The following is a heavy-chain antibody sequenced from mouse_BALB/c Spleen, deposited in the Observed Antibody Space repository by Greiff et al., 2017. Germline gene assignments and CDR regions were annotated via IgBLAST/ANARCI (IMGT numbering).Heavy chain of an antibody. Sequence: EVKLVESGPSLVKPSQTLSLTCSVTGDSITSGYWNWIRKFPGNKLEYMGYISYSGSTYYNPSLKSRISITRDTSKNQYYLKLNSVTTEDTATYYCARAPLLYYDYVDWYFEVWGAGTTVTVSA. CDR2: ISYSGST. D-gene: IGHD2-4*01. CDR1: GDSITSGY. CDR3: ARAPLLYYDYVDWYFEV. V-gene: IGHV3-8*02. J-gene: IGHJ1*01.